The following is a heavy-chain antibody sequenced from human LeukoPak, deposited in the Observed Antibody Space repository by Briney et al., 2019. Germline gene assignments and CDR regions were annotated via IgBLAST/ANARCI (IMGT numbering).Heavy chain of an antibody. V-gene: IGHV3-48*04. CDR3: ARDIPRGSTHLDY. D-gene: IGHD1-26*01. CDR2: ISSSSSTI. CDR1: GFTFSSYS. J-gene: IGHJ4*02. Sequence: GGSLRLSCAASGFTFSSYSMNWVRQAPGKGLEWVSYISSSSSTIYYADSVKGRFTISRDNAKNSLYLQMNSLRVEDTAVYYCARDIPRGSTHLDYWGQGTLVTVSA.